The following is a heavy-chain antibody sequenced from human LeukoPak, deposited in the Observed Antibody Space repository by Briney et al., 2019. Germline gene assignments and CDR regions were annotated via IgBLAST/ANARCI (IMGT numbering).Heavy chain of an antibody. D-gene: IGHD3-22*01. V-gene: IGHV3-20*04. Sequence: GGSLRLPCAASGFSFDDYGMSWLRQAPGKGLEWVSRINWNGCSRGHAESGKGRFNISRDNAKKSLYLQMNSLRAEDTALYYCAREGIDLYYDSSAYYFDNWGEGTLVTVSS. CDR3: AREGIDLYYDSSAYYFDN. CDR1: GFSFDDYG. CDR2: INWNGCSR. J-gene: IGHJ4*02.